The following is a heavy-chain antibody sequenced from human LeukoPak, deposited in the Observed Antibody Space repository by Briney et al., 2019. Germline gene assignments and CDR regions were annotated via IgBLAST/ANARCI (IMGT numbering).Heavy chain of an antibody. CDR3: ARTRYYDFWSGPPGTYYYMDV. CDR2: IYYSGST. CDR1: GGSISSSSYY. V-gene: IGHV4-39*07. J-gene: IGHJ6*03. Sequence: PSETLSLTCTVSGGSISSSSYYWGWIRQPPGKGLEWIGSIYYSGSTYYNPSLKSRVTISVDTSKNQFSLKLSSVTAADTAVYYCARTRYYDFWSGPPGTYYYMDVWGKGTTVTVS. D-gene: IGHD3-3*01.